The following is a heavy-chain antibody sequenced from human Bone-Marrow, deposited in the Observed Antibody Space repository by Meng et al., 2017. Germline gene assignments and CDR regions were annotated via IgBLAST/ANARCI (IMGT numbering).Heavy chain of an antibody. V-gene: IGHV3-74*01. CDR3: ARGAALEWSIVDY. CDR2: INSDGSST. J-gene: IGHJ4*02. D-gene: IGHD3-3*01. CDR1: GFTFSSYW. Sequence: GESLKISCAASGFTFSSYWMHWVRQAPGKGLVWVSRINSDGSSTSYADSVKGRLTISRDNAKNSLYLQMNSLRAEDTAVYYCARGAALEWSIVDYWGQGTPVTVSS.